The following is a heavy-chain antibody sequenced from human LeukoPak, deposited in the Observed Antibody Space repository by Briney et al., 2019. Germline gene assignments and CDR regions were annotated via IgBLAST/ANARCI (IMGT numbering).Heavy chain of an antibody. V-gene: IGHV3-7*01. CDR3: ARGASGIQLWFFDP. Sequence: GGSLRLSCADSTFSFSNYWMSWVRQAPGKGLEWVANIKQDGSEKYYMDSVKGRFTISRDNAKNSLFLQMNSLRAEDTAVYYCARGASGIQLWFFDPWGQGTLVSVSS. CDR1: TFSFSNYW. D-gene: IGHD5-18*01. CDR2: IKQDGSEK. J-gene: IGHJ5*02.